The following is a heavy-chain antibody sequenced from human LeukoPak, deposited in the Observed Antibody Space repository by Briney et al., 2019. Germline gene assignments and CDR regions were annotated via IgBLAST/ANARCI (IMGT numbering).Heavy chain of an antibody. CDR3: ARVEYDILTGYAEGFDY. CDR1: GGSISSGSYY. Sequence: SETLSLTCTVSGGSISSGSYYWTWIRQPAGKGLELIGRIYTSGSSSYNPSLKSRVTISVDKSKNQFSLKLSSVTAADTAVYYCARVEYDILTGYAEGFDYWGQGTLVTVSS. V-gene: IGHV4-61*02. D-gene: IGHD3-9*01. CDR2: IYTSGSS. J-gene: IGHJ4*02.